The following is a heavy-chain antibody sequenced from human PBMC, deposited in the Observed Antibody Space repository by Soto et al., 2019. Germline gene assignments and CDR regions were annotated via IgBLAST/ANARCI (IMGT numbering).Heavy chain of an antibody. CDR2: IYYSGST. V-gene: IGHV4-59*08. Sequence: QVQLQESGPGLVKPSETLSLTCTVSGGSISSHSWNWIRQPPGKGLEWLGYIYYSGSTNYNPSLMSRVTMSVDTSKNQVSLRLSSVTAADTAVYYCARLDYGGYYAMDVRGQGTTVTVS. CDR1: GGSISSHS. J-gene: IGHJ6*02. D-gene: IGHD4-17*01. CDR3: ARLDYGGYYAMDV.